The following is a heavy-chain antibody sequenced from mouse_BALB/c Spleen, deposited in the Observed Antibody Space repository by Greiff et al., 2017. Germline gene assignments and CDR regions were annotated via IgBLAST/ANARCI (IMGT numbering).Heavy chain of an antibody. V-gene: IGHV1-15*01. CDR3: TREGVYSYSDY. D-gene: IGHD2-10*02. Sequence: QVQLKQPGAELVRPGASVTLSCKASGYTFTDYEMHWVKQRPVHGLEWIGAIDPETGGTAYNQKFKGKATLTADKSSSTAYMELRSLTSEDSAVYYWTREGVYSYSDYWGQGTTLTVSS. CDR1: GYTFTDYE. CDR2: IDPETGGT. J-gene: IGHJ2*01.